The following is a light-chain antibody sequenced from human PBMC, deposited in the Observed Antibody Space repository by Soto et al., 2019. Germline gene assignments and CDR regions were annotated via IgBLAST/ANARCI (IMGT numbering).Light chain of an antibody. CDR1: QNIRTS. V-gene: IGKV1-39*01. CDR2: AAS. J-gene: IGKJ2*01. Sequence: DTQMTQSPSSLSASVGDRVTITCRASQNIRTSLNWYQQRPGKAPQLLIYAASSLQSGVSSRFSGSGSGTNFTLTVSSLQPEDFAIYYCQQSSFTGYTFGQGTKVDIK. CDR3: QQSSFTGYT.